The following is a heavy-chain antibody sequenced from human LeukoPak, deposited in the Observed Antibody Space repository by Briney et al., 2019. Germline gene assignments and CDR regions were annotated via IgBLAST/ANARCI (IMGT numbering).Heavy chain of an antibody. D-gene: IGHD2-21*02. CDR1: GFAFRSHG. V-gene: IGHV3-30*18. CDR2: ISYDGSER. Sequence: PGGSLRLSCAASGFAFRSHGMHWVRQAPGKGLEWMAMISYDGSERSFIDSMKGRLTISRDNSKHTVDLEMSSLRAEDTGVYYCVKGADSVTSTNWLDSWGRGTLVTVSS. CDR3: VKGADSVTSTNWLDS. J-gene: IGHJ5*01.